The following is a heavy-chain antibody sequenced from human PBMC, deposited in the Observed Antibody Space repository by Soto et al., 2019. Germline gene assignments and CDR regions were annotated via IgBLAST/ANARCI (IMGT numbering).Heavy chain of an antibody. V-gene: IGHV3-53*01. CDR3: STDHTSGRYDY. CDR1: GFSVNNIY. J-gene: IGHJ4*02. Sequence: HPGGSLRLSCAASGFSVNNIYMSWVRQAPGKGLEWVSTISDGGKTFYADSVKGRFALSRDNFKNTLFLQMSSLRVEDTAVYYCSTDHTSGRYDYRGQGTLVTVSS. D-gene: IGHD1-26*01. CDR2: ISDGGKT.